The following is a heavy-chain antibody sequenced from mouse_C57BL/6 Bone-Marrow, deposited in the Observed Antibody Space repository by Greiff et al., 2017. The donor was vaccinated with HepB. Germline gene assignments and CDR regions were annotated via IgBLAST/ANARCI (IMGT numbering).Heavy chain of an antibody. V-gene: IGHV1-85*01. J-gene: IGHJ1*03. CDR2: IYPRDGST. Sequence: VKLQQSGPELVKPGASVKLSCKASGYTFTSYDINWVKQRPGQGLEWIGWIYPRDGSTKYNEKFKGKATLTVDTSSSTAYMELHSLTSEDSAVYFCARWGYYDYDRYFDVWGTGTTVTVSS. CDR3: ARWGYYDYDRYFDV. CDR1: GYTFTSYD. D-gene: IGHD2-4*01.